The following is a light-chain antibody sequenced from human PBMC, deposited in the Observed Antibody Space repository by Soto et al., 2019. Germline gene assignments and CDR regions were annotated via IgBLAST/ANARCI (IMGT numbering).Light chain of an antibody. V-gene: IGKV3-20*01. J-gene: IGKJ1*01. CDR3: QQYGGSPRT. CDR2: GAS. CDR1: QSINNNY. Sequence: EILLTQSPGTLSLSPGEKATLSCRASQSINNNYLAWYQQKRGQAPRLLIYGASSRATGIPDRFSGSGSGTDFTLTISRLEPEDFAVYYCQQYGGSPRTFGQGTKVEIK.